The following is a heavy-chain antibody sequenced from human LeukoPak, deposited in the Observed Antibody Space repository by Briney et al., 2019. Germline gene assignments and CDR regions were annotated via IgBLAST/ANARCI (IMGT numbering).Heavy chain of an antibody. V-gene: IGHV3-64*01. CDR3: AKDRSCTNNICHGDFDY. J-gene: IGHJ4*02. CDR2: ISSNGGST. Sequence: PGGSLRLSCAASGFTFSSYAMHWVRQAPGKGLEYVSAISSNGGSTYYANSVKGRFTISRDNSKNTLYLQMNSLRAEDTAVYYCAKDRSCTNNICHGDFDYWGQGTLVTVSS. D-gene: IGHD2-8*01. CDR1: GFTFSSYA.